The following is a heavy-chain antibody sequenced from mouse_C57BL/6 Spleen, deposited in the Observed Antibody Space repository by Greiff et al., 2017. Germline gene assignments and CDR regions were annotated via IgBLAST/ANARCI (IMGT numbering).Heavy chain of an antibody. Sequence: QVQLQQPGAELVRPGSSVKLSCKASGYTFTSYWMHWVKQRPIQGLEWIGNIDPSDSETHYNQKFKDKATLTVDKSSSTAYMQLSSLTSEDSAVYYCASEDDGYGYCDYWGQGTTLTVSS. CDR2: IDPSDSET. CDR3: ASEDDGYGYCDY. D-gene: IGHD2-3*01. J-gene: IGHJ2*01. V-gene: IGHV1-52*01. CDR1: GYTFTSYW.